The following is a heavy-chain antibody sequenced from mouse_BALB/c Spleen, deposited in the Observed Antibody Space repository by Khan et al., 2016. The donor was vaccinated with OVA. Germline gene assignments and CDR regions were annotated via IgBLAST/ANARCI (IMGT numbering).Heavy chain of an antibody. Sequence: QIQLVQSGPELKKPGETVRISCKASGYTFTTAGIQWVQKMPGKGLKWIGWINTHSGVPKYAEDFKGRFAFSLEISVNTAYLQITNLKNEDTATDFCAGEWAAYYRNDGGAMEYWGQGTSVTVSS. CDR3: AGEWAAYYRNDGGAMEY. CDR2: INTHSGVP. V-gene: IGHV9-4*02. J-gene: IGHJ4*01. D-gene: IGHD2-14*01. CDR1: GYTFTTAG.